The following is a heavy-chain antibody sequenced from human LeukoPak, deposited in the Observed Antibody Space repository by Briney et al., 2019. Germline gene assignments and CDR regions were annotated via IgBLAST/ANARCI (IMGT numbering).Heavy chain of an antibody. V-gene: IGHV3-13*05. CDR2: IACTGEP. D-gene: IGHD3-16*01. CDR1: RYRYITSD. Sequence: ILSCACTRYRYITSDLHSLRQGAGRGLDCVSSIACTGEPYYAPSVKGRFTISRENAKNSLYLQMNSLRGGDTAIYHCVRGGEIGLDFWGQGALITVSS. CDR3: VRGGEIGLDF. J-gene: IGHJ4*02.